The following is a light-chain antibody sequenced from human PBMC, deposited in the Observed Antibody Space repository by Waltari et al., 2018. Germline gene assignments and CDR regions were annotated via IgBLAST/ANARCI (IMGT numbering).Light chain of an antibody. CDR2: DAF. Sequence: IEMTQSPATLSVSPGERATLSCRASQNVGTKLAWYQPKPGLAPRLLVHDAFTRATGIPARFSGSGSGTEFTLTISSLQSEDLALYHCLQYHYWPPWTFGQGTKVEVK. CDR1: QNVGTK. CDR3: LQYHYWPPWT. J-gene: IGKJ1*01. V-gene: IGKV3-15*01.